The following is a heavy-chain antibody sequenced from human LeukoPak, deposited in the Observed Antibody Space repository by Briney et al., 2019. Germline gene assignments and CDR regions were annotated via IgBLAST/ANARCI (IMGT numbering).Heavy chain of an antibody. Sequence: PGGSLRLSCAASGFTFSSYAMLWVRQAPAKGLEWVAVISYDGSNKYYADSVKGRFTITRDNSKNTLYLQMNSLRAEDTAVYYCARVTYYYGSGGFDYWGQGTLVTVSS. CDR2: ISYDGSNK. CDR1: GFTFSSYA. CDR3: ARVTYYYGSGGFDY. D-gene: IGHD3-10*01. V-gene: IGHV3-30-3*01. J-gene: IGHJ4*02.